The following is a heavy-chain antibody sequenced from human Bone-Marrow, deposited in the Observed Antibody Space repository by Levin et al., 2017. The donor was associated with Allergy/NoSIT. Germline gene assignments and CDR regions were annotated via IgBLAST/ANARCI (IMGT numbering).Heavy chain of an antibody. V-gene: IGHV4-61*02. D-gene: IGHD4-17*01. CDR3: ARGNAATVTDAFDI. CDR1: GGSISSGSYY. Sequence: LRLSCTVSGGSISSGSYYWSWIRQPAGKGLEWIGRVYTSETSYNPSLKSRVTISADTSKNQFSLRLRSVTAADTAVYYCARGNAATVTDAFDIWGQGTMVIVSS. CDR2: VYTSET. J-gene: IGHJ3*02.